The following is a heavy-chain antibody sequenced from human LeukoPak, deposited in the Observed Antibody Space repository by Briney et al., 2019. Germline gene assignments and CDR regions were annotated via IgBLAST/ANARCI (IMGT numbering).Heavy chain of an antibody. D-gene: IGHD2-2*01. V-gene: IGHV3-7*01. Sequence: GGSLKLSCTASGFTFSDYWMTWVRQAPGKGLEWVANIKQDGSAKYYVDSVKGRFTISRDNAKNSLYLQMDSLRVEDTATYYCARWRGSTSERSDYWGQGTLVTVSP. J-gene: IGHJ4*02. CDR3: ARWRGSTSERSDY. CDR2: IKQDGSAK. CDR1: GFTFSDYW.